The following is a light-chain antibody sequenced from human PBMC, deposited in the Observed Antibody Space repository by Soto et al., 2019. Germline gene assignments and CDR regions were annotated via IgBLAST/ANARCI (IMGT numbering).Light chain of an antibody. CDR2: EVR. CDR3: TSYTTDSTLYV. V-gene: IGLV2-14*01. CDR1: SSDVGDYNY. J-gene: IGLJ1*01. Sequence: QSVLTQPASVSGSPGQSITISCTGTSSDVGDYNYVSWYQQHPGKAPKLMIYEVRNRPSGVSNRFSGSKSGNTASLTISGLQAEDEADYYCTSYTTDSTLYVFG.